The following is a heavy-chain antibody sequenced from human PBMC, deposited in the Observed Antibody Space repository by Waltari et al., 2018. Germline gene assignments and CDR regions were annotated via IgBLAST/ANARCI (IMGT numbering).Heavy chain of an antibody. CDR2: IYYIGST. Sequence: QVQLQESGPGLVKPSETLSLTCTVSGGSISSYYWSWIRQPPGKGLQWIGYIYYIGSTNYNPALKSRVTISVDTSKNQFSLKLSSVTAADTAVYYCARDAGVNWNELITLRIDYWGQGTLVTVSS. D-gene: IGHD1-1*01. J-gene: IGHJ4*02. V-gene: IGHV4-59*01. CDR1: GGSISSYY. CDR3: ARDAGVNWNELITLRIDY.